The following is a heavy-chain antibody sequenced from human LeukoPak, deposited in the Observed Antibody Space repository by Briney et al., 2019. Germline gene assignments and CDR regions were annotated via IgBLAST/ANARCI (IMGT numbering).Heavy chain of an antibody. V-gene: IGHV3-49*04. CDR2: IRSKAYGGTT. Sequence: GGSLRLSCTASGFTFGDYAMSWVRQAPGKGLEWVGFIRSKAYGGTTEYAASVKGRFTISRDDSKSIAYLQMNSLKTEDTAVYYCTRVYCSGGSCQFAVWGQGTLVTVSS. J-gene: IGHJ4*02. CDR1: GFTFGDYA. D-gene: IGHD2-15*01. CDR3: TRVYCSGGSCQFAV.